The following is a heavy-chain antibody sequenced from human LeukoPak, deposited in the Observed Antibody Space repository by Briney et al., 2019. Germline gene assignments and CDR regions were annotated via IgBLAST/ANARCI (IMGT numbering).Heavy chain of an antibody. CDR3: ESGGYRGYDSTHFDY. Sequence: PAGTLSLTCAVAGVSISSSNGWSWVRQRPGKGLEWIGEIYHSGSTNYNPSLKSRVTISVDKSKNQFSLQLSSVTAADTAVYYCESGGYRGYDSTHFDYWGQGTLVTVS. CDR1: GVSISSSNG. J-gene: IGHJ4*02. CDR2: IYHSGST. D-gene: IGHD5-12*01. V-gene: IGHV4-4*02.